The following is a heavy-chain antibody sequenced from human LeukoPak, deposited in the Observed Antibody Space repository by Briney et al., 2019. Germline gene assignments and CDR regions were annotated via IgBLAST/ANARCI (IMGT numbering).Heavy chain of an antibody. Sequence: GGSLRLSCAASGFTFSSYGMHWVRQAPGKGLEWVAFIRYDGSNKYYADSVKGRFTISRDNAKNSLYLQMNSLRAEDTAVYYCARFIAVAGTYYYYMDVWGKGTTVTISS. J-gene: IGHJ6*03. CDR3: ARFIAVAGTYYYYMDV. CDR2: IRYDGSNK. V-gene: IGHV3-30*02. CDR1: GFTFSSYG. D-gene: IGHD6-19*01.